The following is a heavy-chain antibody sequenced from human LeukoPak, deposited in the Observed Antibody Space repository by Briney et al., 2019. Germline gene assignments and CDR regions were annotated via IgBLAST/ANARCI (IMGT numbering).Heavy chain of an antibody. CDR2: INHSGST. CDR3: ARVVAPPYDSSGYYYRYYYYYMDV. J-gene: IGHJ6*03. D-gene: IGHD3-22*01. Sequence: PGGSLRLSCDASGFTFLTYWMSWIRQPPGKGLEWIGEINHSGSTNYNPSLKSRVTISVDTSKNQFSLKLSSVTAADTAVYYCARVVAPPYDSSGYYYRYYYYYMDVWGRGTTVTVSS. CDR1: GFTFLTYW. V-gene: IGHV4-34*01.